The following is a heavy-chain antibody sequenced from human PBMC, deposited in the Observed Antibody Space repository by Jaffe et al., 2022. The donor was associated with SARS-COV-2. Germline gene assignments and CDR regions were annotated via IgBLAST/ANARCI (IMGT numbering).Heavy chain of an antibody. J-gene: IGHJ6*02. CDR1: GFTFDDYA. Sequence: EVQLVESGGGLVQPGRSLRLSCAASGFTFDDYAMHWVRQAPGKGLEWVSGISWNSGSIGYADSVKGRFTISRDNAKNSLYLQMNSLRAEDTALYYCAKDSNGMDVWGQGTTVTVSS. CDR3: AKDSNGMDV. CDR2: ISWNSGSI. V-gene: IGHV3-9*01.